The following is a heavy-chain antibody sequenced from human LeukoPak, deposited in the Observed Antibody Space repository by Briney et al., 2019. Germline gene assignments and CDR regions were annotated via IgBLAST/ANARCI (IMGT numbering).Heavy chain of an antibody. J-gene: IGHJ4*02. Sequence: SETLSLTCTVSGGSISSSSYYWGWIRQPPGKGLEWIGSIYYSGSTYYNPSLKSRVTISVDTSKNQFSLKLSSVTAADTAVYYCARHPYCYDSSGYYYSIDYWGQGTLVTVSS. V-gene: IGHV4-39*01. CDR1: GGSISSSSYY. CDR3: ARHPYCYDSSGYYYSIDY. CDR2: IYYSGST. D-gene: IGHD3-22*01.